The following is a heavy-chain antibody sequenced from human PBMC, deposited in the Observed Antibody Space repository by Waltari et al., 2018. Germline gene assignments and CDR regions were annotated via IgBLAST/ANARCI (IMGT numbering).Heavy chain of an antibody. CDR1: GGSISSSSYY. Sequence: QLQLQESGPGLVKPSETLSITCTVSGGSISSSSYYWGWIRQPAAKGLEWLGSIYYSGSTYYNPSLKGRVTISVDTSKNQFSLKLRSVTAADTAVYYCASLLGDFWSGYYTRYAFDIWGQGTMVTVSS. J-gene: IGHJ3*02. CDR3: ASLLGDFWSGYYTRYAFDI. CDR2: IYYSGST. V-gene: IGHV4-39*01. D-gene: IGHD3-3*01.